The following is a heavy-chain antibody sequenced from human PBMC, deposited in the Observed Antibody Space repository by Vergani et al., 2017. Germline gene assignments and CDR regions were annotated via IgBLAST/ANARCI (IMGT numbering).Heavy chain of an antibody. CDR1: GYTFTSYY. J-gene: IGHJ4*02. CDR3: ARGYGLRRTSLGLGYDY. V-gene: IGHV1-46*01. Sequence: QVQLVQSGAEVKKPGASVKVSCKASGYTFTSYYMHWVRQAPGQGLEWMGIINPSGGNTNYAQKLQGRVTMTTDTSTSTAYMELRSLRSDDTAVYYCARGYGLRRTSLGLGYDYWGQGTLVTVSS. CDR2: INPSGGNT. D-gene: IGHD5-12*01.